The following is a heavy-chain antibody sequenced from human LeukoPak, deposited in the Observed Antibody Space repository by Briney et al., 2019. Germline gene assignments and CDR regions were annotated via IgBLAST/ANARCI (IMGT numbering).Heavy chain of an antibody. V-gene: IGHV1-18*01. Sequence: ASVKVSCKASGYTFTSYGISWVRQAPGQGLEWMGWISAYNGNTNYAQKLQGRVTMTTDTSTSTAYMELRSLRSDDTAVYYCARDNPGNALLWFGDSPGWDAFDIWGQGTMVTVSS. CDR3: ARDNPGNALLWFGDSPGWDAFDI. D-gene: IGHD3-10*01. CDR1: GYTFTSYG. CDR2: ISAYNGNT. J-gene: IGHJ3*02.